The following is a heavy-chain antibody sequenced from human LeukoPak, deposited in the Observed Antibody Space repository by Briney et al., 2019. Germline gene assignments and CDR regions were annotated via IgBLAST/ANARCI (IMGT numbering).Heavy chain of an antibody. CDR3: AKVPNQRFYYYYMDV. J-gene: IGHJ6*03. CDR1: GFTLSSYA. CDR2: ISGSGVST. D-gene: IGHD2-2*01. V-gene: IGHV3-23*01. Sequence: PRGSLRLSRAASGFTLSSYAMSWVRQAPGKGPGWVSAISGSGVSTYYAASVTGRFTISRGNANNTLHLQMNSLRAQDTSVYYCAKVPNQRFYYYYMDVWGKGTTVTVSS.